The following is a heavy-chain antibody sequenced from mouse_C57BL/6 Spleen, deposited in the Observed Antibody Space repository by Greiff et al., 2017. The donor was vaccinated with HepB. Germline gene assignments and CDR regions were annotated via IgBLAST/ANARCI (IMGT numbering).Heavy chain of an antibody. CDR1: GYTFTDYY. CDR3: ARGYGGPWFAY. V-gene: IGHV1-26*01. D-gene: IGHD1-1*02. Sequence: EVQLQQSGPELVKPGASVKISCKASGYTFTDYYMNWVKQSHGKSLEWIGDINPNNGGTSYNQKFKGKATLTVDKSSSTAYMELRSLTSEDSAVYYCARGYGGPWFAYWGQGTLVTVSA. J-gene: IGHJ3*01. CDR2: INPNNGGT.